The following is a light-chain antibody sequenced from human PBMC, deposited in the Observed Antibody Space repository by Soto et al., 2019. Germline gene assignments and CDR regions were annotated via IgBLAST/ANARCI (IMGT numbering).Light chain of an antibody. CDR1: SGHISYA. J-gene: IGLJ3*02. V-gene: IGLV4-69*01. Sequence: QLVLTQPPSASASLGASVKLTCTLSSGHISYAIAWHQQQPGKGPRYLMKLNSDGRHTKGDGVPDRFSGSSSGAERYLTISTLQSDDEAEYYCQTWGTGIQGVFGGGTKLTVL. CDR2: LNSDGRH. CDR3: QTWGTGIQGV.